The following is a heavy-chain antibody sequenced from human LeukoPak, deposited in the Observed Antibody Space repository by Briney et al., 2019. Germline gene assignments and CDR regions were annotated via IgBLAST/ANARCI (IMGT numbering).Heavy chain of an antibody. J-gene: IGHJ4*02. CDR1: GFKFSDHY. D-gene: IGHD3-10*01. Sequence: PGGSLRLSCAASGFKFSDHYIDRVRQAPGKGLEWVAVKWYDGSNKYYVDSVKGRFTISRDNSKNTLYLQMNSLRAEDTAVYYCAKDSDSGSYLPYYFDYWGQGTLVTVSS. V-gene: IGHV3-30*02. CDR3: AKDSDSGSYLPYYFDY. CDR2: KWYDGSNK.